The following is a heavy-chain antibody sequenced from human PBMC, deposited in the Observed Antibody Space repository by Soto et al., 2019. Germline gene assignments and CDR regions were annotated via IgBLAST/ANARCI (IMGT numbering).Heavy chain of an antibody. J-gene: IGHJ4*02. Sequence: QVQLVQSGAEVKKPGASLRVSCKASGYTFTSYGISWVRQAPGQGLEWMGWIGASSGNTNYAQNLQGRVTMTTDTSTSTAYMELRSLRSDDTAVYYCARHGSGENYFDSWGRGTLVTVSS. D-gene: IGHD3-10*01. V-gene: IGHV1-18*04. CDR1: GYTFTSYG. CDR2: IGASSGNT. CDR3: ARHGSGENYFDS.